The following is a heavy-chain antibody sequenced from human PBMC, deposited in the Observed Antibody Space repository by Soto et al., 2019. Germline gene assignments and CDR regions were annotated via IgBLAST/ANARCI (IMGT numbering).Heavy chain of an antibody. J-gene: IGHJ3*02. D-gene: IGHD1-1*01. CDR3: ASSHNGVGDAFDI. CDR2: ISSSSSTI. Sequence: EVPLVESGGGLVQPGGSLRLSCAASGFTFSSYSMNWVRQAPGKGLEWVSYISSSSSTIYYADSVKGRFTIARDNDTNEQYVQMNSLRAEDTAVYYWASSHNGVGDAFDIWGQGTMVTVSS. CDR1: GFTFSSYS. V-gene: IGHV3-48*01.